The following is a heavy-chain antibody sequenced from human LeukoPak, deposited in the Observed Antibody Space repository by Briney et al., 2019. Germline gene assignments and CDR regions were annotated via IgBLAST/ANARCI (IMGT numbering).Heavy chain of an antibody. CDR1: GASFSGYY. CDR3: ARSIAARRGLRDY. D-gene: IGHD6-6*01. V-gene: IGHV4-34*01. Sequence: PSETLSLTCAVYGASFSGYYWNWIRQPPGKGLEWIGEINHSGITNYNPSLKSRVTISVDTSKNHFSPKLSSVTAADTAVYYCARSIAARRGLRDYWGQGTLVTVSS. J-gene: IGHJ4*02. CDR2: INHSGIT.